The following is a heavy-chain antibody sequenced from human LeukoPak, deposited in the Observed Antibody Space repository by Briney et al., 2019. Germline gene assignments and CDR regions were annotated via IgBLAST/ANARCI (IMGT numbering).Heavy chain of an antibody. CDR3: AKSGAVRFDY. J-gene: IGHJ4*02. CDR1: GFTFSNHG. V-gene: IGHV3-23*01. D-gene: IGHD3-16*01. Sequence: PGGSLRLSCAASGFTFSNHGMNWVRQAPGKGLEWVSGISPGGDITYYADSVKGRFTISRDNSKNTLYLQMNSLRAEDTAVYYCAKSGAVRFDYWGQGTPVTVSS. CDR2: ISPGGDIT.